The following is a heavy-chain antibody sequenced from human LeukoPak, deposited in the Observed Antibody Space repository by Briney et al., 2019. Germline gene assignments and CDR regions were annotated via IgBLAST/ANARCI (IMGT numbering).Heavy chain of an antibody. V-gene: IGHV1-2*02. CDR3: ARDQKGSSWYRGSDY. CDR1: GYTFTGYY. J-gene: IGHJ4*02. CDR2: INPNSGGT. Sequence: ASVKDSCKASGYTFTGYYMHWVRQAPGQGLEWMGWINPNSGGTNCAQKFQGRVTMTRDTSISTAYMELSRLRSDDTAVYYCARDQKGSSWYRGSDYWGQGTLVTVSS. D-gene: IGHD6-13*01.